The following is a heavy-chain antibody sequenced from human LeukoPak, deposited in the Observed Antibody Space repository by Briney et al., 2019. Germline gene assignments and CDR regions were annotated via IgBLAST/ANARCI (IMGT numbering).Heavy chain of an antibody. CDR1: GFTFSNYV. D-gene: IGHD2-15*01. CDR3: AKVRGLTYYFDY. V-gene: IGHV3-23*01. J-gene: IGHJ4*02. CDR2: IGGSGAST. Sequence: PGGSLRLSCAASGFTFSNYVMSWVRQAPGKGLEWVSGIGGSGASTYYADSVRGRFIISRDNSKNALYLQMDRLRADDTAVYFCAKVRGLTYYFDYWGQGTLVTVSS.